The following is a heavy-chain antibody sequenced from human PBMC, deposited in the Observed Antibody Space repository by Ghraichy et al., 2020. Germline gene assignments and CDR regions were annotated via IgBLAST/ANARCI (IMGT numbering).Heavy chain of an antibody. CDR3: ARARYCSSTSCHTDYYYYYGMDV. D-gene: IGHD2-2*01. Sequence: SETLSLTCAVYGGSFSGYYWSWIRQPPGKGLEWIGEINHSGSTNYNPSLKSRVTISVDTSKNQFSLKLSSVTAADTAVYYCARARYCSSTSCHTDYYYYYGMDVWGQGTTVTVSS. CDR1: GGSFSGYY. V-gene: IGHV4-34*01. J-gene: IGHJ6*02. CDR2: INHSGST.